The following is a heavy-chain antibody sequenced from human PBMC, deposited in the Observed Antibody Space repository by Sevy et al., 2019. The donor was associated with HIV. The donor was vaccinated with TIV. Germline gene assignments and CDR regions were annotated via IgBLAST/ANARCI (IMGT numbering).Heavy chain of an antibody. CDR2: IYYSGST. CDR3: ARRGYSYGYIDAFDI. V-gene: IGHV4-39*01. J-gene: IGHJ3*02. Sequence: SETLFLTCTVSGGSISSSSYYWGWIRQPPGKGLEWIGSIYYSGSTYYNPSLKSRVTISVDTSKNQFSLKLSSVTAADTAVYYCARRGYSYGYIDAFDIWGQGTMVTVSS. CDR1: GGSISSSSYY. D-gene: IGHD5-18*01.